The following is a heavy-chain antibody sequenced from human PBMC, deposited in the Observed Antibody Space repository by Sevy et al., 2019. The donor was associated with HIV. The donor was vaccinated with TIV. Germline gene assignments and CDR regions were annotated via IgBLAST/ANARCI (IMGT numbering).Heavy chain of an antibody. CDR2: IDYDGSEK. CDR1: GFTFEDYG. CDR3: AKEVIYYYIDV. J-gene: IGHJ6*03. V-gene: IGHV3-30*02. D-gene: IGHD2-21*01. Sequence: GGSLRLSCAASGFTFEDYGMHWVRQAPGKGLEWVTFIDYDGSEKHYADSVKGRFTISRDNAQNTLYLQMNNLGDADTAVYYCAKEVIYYYIDVWGKGTTVTVSS.